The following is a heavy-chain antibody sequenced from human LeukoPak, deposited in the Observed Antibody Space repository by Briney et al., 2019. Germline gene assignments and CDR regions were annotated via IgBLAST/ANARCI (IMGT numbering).Heavy chain of an antibody. D-gene: IGHD6-19*01. V-gene: IGHV3-30*18. Sequence: GGSLRLSCAASGFTFSSYGMYWVRQAPGKGLEWVSVISYDGSNKYYADSVKGRFTISRDNSKNTLYLQMNSLRAEDTAVYYCAKDPSQSIAVAAVIDYWGQGTLVTVSS. CDR2: ISYDGSNK. CDR1: GFTFSSYG. CDR3: AKDPSQSIAVAAVIDY. J-gene: IGHJ4*02.